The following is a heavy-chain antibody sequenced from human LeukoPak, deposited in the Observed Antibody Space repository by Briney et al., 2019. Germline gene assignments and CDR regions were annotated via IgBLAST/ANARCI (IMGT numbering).Heavy chain of an antibody. CDR1: RFTFSDYY. Sequence: PGGSLRLSCVASRFTFSDYYMTWIRQAPGKGLEWVSYISDSSNIIYYADSVKGRFAISRDNAKNSLYLQMNSLRAEDTAVYYCARLRIRNCSGGTCYSTFFDYWGQGTLVTVSS. J-gene: IGHJ4*02. CDR3: ARLRIRNCSGGTCYSTFFDY. D-gene: IGHD2-15*01. CDR2: ISDSSNII. V-gene: IGHV3-11*04.